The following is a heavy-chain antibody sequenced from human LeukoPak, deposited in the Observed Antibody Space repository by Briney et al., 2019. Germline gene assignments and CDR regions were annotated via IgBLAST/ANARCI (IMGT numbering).Heavy chain of an antibody. J-gene: IGHJ6*03. CDR1: GFTFSDHY. CDR3: ARGVFSGYETDSYYYYYYMDI. CDR2: TRNKANSYTT. Sequence: GGSLRLSCAASGFTFSDHYMDWVRQAPGKGLEWVGRTRNKANSYTTEYAASVKGRFTISRDDSKNSLYLQMNSLKTEDTAVYYCARGVFSGYETDSYYYYYYMDIWGKGTTVTVSS. D-gene: IGHD5-12*01. V-gene: IGHV3-72*01.